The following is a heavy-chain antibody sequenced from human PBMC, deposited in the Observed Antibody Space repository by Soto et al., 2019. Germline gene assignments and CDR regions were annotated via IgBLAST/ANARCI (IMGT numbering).Heavy chain of an antibody. Sequence: EVQLLESGGGLVQPGGSLRLSCAASGFTFSSYAMSWVRQAPGKGLEWVSGISGSGGSTYYIDSVEGRFTISRDNSKNTLHLQMNSLRAEDTAVYYCAKDRAFTIFGVVIIRDDAFDIWGQGTMVTVSS. CDR1: GFTFSSYA. V-gene: IGHV3-23*01. J-gene: IGHJ3*02. D-gene: IGHD3-3*01. CDR2: ISGSGGST. CDR3: AKDRAFTIFGVVIIRDDAFDI.